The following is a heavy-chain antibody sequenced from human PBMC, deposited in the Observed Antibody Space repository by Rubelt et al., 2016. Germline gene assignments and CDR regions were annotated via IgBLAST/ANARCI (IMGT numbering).Heavy chain of an antibody. J-gene: IGHJ6*02. V-gene: IGHV1-8*01. Sequence: QVQLVQSGAEVKKPGASVKVSCKASGHTFTNYDINWVRQATGQGLEWLGWMNPNSGNTGYAQKFQGRVTMTRNTSISTAYMDLSSLRSEDTAVYYCARVPIGYCSSTSCYNSGLDVWGQGTTVTVSS. CDR1: GHTFTNYD. CDR2: MNPNSGNT. D-gene: IGHD2-2*02. CDR3: ARVPIGYCSSTSCYNSGLDV.